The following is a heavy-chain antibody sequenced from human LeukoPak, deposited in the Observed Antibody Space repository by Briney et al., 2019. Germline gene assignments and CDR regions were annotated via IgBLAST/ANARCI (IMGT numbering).Heavy chain of an antibody. D-gene: IGHD3-3*01. V-gene: IGHV1-69*13. J-gene: IGHJ4*02. CDR3: ARVALADPYYDFWSGYQYLDY. Sequence: SVKVSCKASGGTFSSYAISWVRQAPGQRLEWMGGIIPIFGTANYAQKFQGRVTITADESTSTAYVELSSLRSEDTAVYYCARVALADPYYDFWSGYQYLDYWGQGTLVTVSS. CDR2: IIPIFGTA. CDR1: GGTFSSYA.